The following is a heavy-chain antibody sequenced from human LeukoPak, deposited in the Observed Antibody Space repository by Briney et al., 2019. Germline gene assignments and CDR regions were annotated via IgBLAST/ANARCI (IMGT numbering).Heavy chain of an antibody. CDR1: GFTYSSFA. V-gene: IGHV3-48*01. J-gene: IGHJ3*02. CDR3: ARVRGRSRWSGNGGGGGAFDI. D-gene: IGHD2-15*01. Sequence: GGSLRLSCAASGFTYSSFAMHWVRQAPGKGLEWVSYISSSSSTIYYADSVKGRFTISRDNAKNSLYLQMNSLRAEDTAVYYCARVRGRSRWSGNGGGGGAFDIWGQGTMVTVSS. CDR2: ISSSSSTI.